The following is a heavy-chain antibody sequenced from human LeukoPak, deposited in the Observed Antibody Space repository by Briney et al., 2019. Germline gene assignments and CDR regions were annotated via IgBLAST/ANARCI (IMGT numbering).Heavy chain of an antibody. V-gene: IGHV3-23*01. J-gene: IGHJ6*03. D-gene: IGHD5-18*01. CDR1: GFAFNNDA. Sequence: QPGGSLRLYCAASGFAFNNDAMTWVRQPPGKGLEWVSTIVGDSTIEYYADSVKGRFTISSDNSKTMLFLHMNSLRAEDTAIYYCARQPYFYYYLDVWGKGTTVTVTS. CDR3: ARQPYFYYYLDV. CDR2: IVGDSTIE.